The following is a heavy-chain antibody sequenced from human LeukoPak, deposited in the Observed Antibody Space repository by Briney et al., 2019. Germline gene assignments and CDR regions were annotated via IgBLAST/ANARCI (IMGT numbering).Heavy chain of an antibody. V-gene: IGHV3-30*18. CDR1: GLTFSSYD. CDR2: ISSVGNSK. J-gene: IGHJ3*02. CDR3: AKDLSAFVTMVRGVIGDAFDI. D-gene: IGHD3-10*01. Sequence: GGSLRLSCAASGLTFSSYDIHWVRQAPGRGLEWVAVISSVGNSKYYADSVKGRFTISRDNSKNTLYLQMNSLRAEDTAVYYCAKDLSAFVTMVRGVIGDAFDIWGQGTMVTVSS.